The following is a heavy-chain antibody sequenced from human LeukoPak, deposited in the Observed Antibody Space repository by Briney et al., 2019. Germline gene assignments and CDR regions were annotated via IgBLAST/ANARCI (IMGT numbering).Heavy chain of an antibody. CDR2: INPNSGGT. CDR1: GYTFTGYY. V-gene: IGHV1-2*02. D-gene: IGHD6-13*01. CDR3: ARGIAAAGPFDP. J-gene: IGHJ5*02. Sequence: ASVKVSCKASGYTFTGYYMHRVRQAPGQGLEWMGWINPNSGGTNYAQKFQGRVTMTRDTSISTAYMELSRLRSDDTAVYYCARGIAAAGPFDPWGQGTLVTVSS.